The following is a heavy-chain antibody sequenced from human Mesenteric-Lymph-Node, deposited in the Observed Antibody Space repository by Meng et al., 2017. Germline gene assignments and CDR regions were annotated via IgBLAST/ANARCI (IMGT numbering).Heavy chain of an antibody. CDR1: GFTFSSYG. J-gene: IGHJ3*02. V-gene: IGHV3-30*06. D-gene: IGHD3-10*01. Sequence: GGSLRLSCAASGFTFSSYGMHWVRQAPGKGLEWVAVMLYDGSVKYCGDSVKGRFTISRDNSKNTLYLQMNSLRAEDTAVYYCARELVLLWFGDNDAFDIWGQGTMVTVSS. CDR3: ARELVLLWFGDNDAFDI. CDR2: MLYDGSVK.